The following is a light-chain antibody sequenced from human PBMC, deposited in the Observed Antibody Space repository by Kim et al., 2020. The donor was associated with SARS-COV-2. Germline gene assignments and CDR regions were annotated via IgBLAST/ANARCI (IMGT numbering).Light chain of an antibody. V-gene: IGLV2-8*01. CDR1: SSDVGGYNY. CDR2: EVS. J-gene: IGLJ1*01. Sequence: GQSVTISCTGTSSDVGGYNYVSWYQQHPGKAPKLMIYEVSQRPSGVPDRFSGSKSGNTASLTVSGLQAEDEADYCCSSYAGSNNYVFGTGTKVTVL. CDR3: SSYAGSNNYV.